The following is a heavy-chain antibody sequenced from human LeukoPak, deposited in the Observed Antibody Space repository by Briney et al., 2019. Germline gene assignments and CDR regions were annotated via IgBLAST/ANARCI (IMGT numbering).Heavy chain of an antibody. CDR3: AKDIYWASFES. D-gene: IGHD2-8*02. V-gene: IGHV3-23*01. CDR2: IIGSGGTT. J-gene: IGHJ4*02. CDR1: GFSFSNYG. Sequence: GGSLRLSCAASGFSFSNYGMNWVRQAPGKGLEWVSGIIGSGGTTYYADSVKGRFTISRDNSKNTLYLQMNSLRAEDTALYYCAKDIYWASFESWGQGTLVTVSS.